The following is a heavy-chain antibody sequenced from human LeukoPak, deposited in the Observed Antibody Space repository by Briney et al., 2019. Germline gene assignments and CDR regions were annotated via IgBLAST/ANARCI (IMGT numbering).Heavy chain of an antibody. CDR3: ARLFTMVRGVMEYYYYYMDV. V-gene: IGHV1-46*01. CDR1: GYTFTRHY. CDR2: INPSGSIA. J-gene: IGHJ6*03. D-gene: IGHD3-10*01. Sequence: GASVKVSCKSSGYTFTRHYMHWVRQAPGQGLEWVGLINPSGSIAWSAQKFQGRLTMTRDLSTTTDYMELSSLRSEDTAVYYCARLFTMVRGVMEYYYYYMDVWGKGTTVTISS.